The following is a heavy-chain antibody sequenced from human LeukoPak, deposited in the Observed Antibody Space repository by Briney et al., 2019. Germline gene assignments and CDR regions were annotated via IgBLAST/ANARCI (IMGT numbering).Heavy chain of an antibody. J-gene: IGHJ4*02. D-gene: IGHD4-17*01. CDR1: GGSFSGYY. CDR2: INHSGST. CDR3: ARDPYGDYGY. V-gene: IGHV4-34*01. Sequence: SETLSLTCAVYGGSFSGYYWSWIRQPPGKGLEWTGEINHSGSTNYNPSLKSRVTISVDTSKNQFSLKLSSVTAADTAVYYCARDPYGDYGYWGQGTLVTVSS.